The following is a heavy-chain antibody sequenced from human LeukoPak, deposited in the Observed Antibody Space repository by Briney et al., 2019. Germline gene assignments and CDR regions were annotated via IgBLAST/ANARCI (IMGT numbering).Heavy chain of an antibody. V-gene: IGHV1-2*02. CDR2: INPNSGGT. Sequence: GASVKVSCKASGYTFIDYFMHWVRQAPGQGLEWMGWINPNSGGTNYAQKFQGRVTMTRDTSISTAYMELSRLRSDDTAVYYCARGIVGATTGDWGQGTLVTVSS. D-gene: IGHD1-26*01. J-gene: IGHJ4*02. CDR1: GYTFIDYF. CDR3: ARGIVGATTGD.